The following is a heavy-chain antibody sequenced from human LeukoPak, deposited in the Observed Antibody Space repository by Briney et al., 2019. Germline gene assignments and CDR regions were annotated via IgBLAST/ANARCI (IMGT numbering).Heavy chain of an antibody. CDR2: IYPGDSDT. CDR3: ARLRWPTYYFDY. Sequence: VNYLKLYCMGSHYSFTIYWLGWARHMHGTGLEWMGIIYPGDSDTRYSPPFQGQVTISADKSISTAYLQWSSLKASDTAMYYCARLRWPTYYFDYWGQGTLVTVSS. CDR1: HYSFTIYW. V-gene: IGHV5-51*01. D-gene: IGHD4-23*01. J-gene: IGHJ4*02.